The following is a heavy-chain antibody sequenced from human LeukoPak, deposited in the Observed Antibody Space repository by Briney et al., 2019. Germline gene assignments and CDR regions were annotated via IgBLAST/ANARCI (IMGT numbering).Heavy chain of an antibody. CDR3: ARRQSRYCTNGVCYTFDY. D-gene: IGHD2-8*01. V-gene: IGHV4-39*01. J-gene: IGHJ4*02. CDR1: SGSISTSNYY. Sequence: SETLPLTCTVSSGSISTSNYYRGCTRQPPGKGLEWIGSIYYSGSTYNNPSLKSRATISVDTSKNQFSLKLSSVTAADTAVYYCARRQSRYCTNGVCYTFDYWAQGTLGTVSS. CDR2: IYYSGST.